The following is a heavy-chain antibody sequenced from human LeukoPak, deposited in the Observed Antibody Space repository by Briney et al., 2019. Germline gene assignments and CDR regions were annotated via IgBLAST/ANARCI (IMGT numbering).Heavy chain of an antibody. V-gene: IGHV4-4*09. Sequence: SETLSLTCTVSGGSISSYYWSWIRQPPGKGLEWIGYIYTSGSTNYNPSLKSRVTISVATSQNPCSLTLSSVTAEDTAVYYCARHGGGGRAFDIWGQGTMVTVSS. CDR2: IYTSGST. CDR3: ARHGGGGRAFDI. D-gene: IGHD3-16*01. J-gene: IGHJ3*02. CDR1: GGSISSYY.